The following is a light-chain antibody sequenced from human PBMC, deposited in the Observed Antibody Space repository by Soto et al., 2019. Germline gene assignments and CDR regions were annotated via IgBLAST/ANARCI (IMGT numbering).Light chain of an antibody. J-gene: IGKJ1*01. Sequence: EIVLTQSPGTLSLSPGERATISCRASQSVSSSYFAWYQQRFGQAPRLLIYGGSSRATDIPDRFSGSGSGTDFTLSISRLEPEDFAVYYCQQYGSSSWTFGQGTKVEIK. CDR1: QSVSSSY. CDR2: GGS. CDR3: QQYGSSSWT. V-gene: IGKV3-20*01.